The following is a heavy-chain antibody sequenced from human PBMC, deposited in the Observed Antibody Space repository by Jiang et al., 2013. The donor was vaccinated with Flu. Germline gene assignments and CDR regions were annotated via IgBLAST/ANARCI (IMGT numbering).Heavy chain of an antibody. CDR1: GFTFNNAW. Sequence: VQLLESGGGLVKPGGSLRLSCAASGFTFNNAWMSWVRQAPGKGLEWVGRIKGKTDGGTTDYAAPVKGRFTISRDDSKNTLCLQMNSLKTEDTAVYFCTTVDDSGSYGAFDIWGQGTMVTVSS. CDR2: IKGKTDGGTT. D-gene: IGHD3-10*01. CDR3: TTVDDSGSYGAFDI. V-gene: IGHV3-15*01. J-gene: IGHJ3*02.